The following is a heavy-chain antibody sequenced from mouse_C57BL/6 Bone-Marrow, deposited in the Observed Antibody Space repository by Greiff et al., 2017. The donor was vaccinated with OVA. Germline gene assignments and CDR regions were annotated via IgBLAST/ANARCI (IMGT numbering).Heavy chain of an antibody. Sequence: QVQLQQPGTELVKPGASVKLSCKASGYTFTSYWMHWVKQRPGQGLEWIGNINPSNGGTNYNEKFKSKATLTVDKPSSTAYMQLSSLTSEDSAVYYCARFTTVVATDFDYWGQGTTLTVSS. V-gene: IGHV1-53*01. J-gene: IGHJ2*01. CDR2: INPSNGGT. D-gene: IGHD1-1*01. CDR1: GYTFTSYW. CDR3: ARFTTVVATDFDY.